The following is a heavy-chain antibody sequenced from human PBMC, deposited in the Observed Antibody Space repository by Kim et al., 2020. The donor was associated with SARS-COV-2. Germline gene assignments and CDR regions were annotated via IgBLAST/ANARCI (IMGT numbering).Heavy chain of an antibody. CDR3: AKDIGVLRFLEWSHLLYGMDV. Sequence: GGSLRLFCAASGFTFDDYAMHWVRQAPGKGLEWVSLISGDGGSTYYADSVKGRFTISRDNSKNSLYLQMNSLRTEDTALYYCAKDIGVLRFLEWSHLLYGMDVWGQGTTVTVSS. CDR2: ISGDGGST. CDR1: GFTFDDYA. J-gene: IGHJ6*02. V-gene: IGHV3-43*02. D-gene: IGHD3-3*01.